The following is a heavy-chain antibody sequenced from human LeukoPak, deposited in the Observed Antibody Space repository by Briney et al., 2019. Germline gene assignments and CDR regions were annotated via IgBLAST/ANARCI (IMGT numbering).Heavy chain of an antibody. CDR1: GYTFTGYY. J-gene: IGHJ2*01. Sequence: RASVKVSCKASGYTFTGYYMYWVRQAPGQGLEWMGWINPNSGGTNYAQKFQGRVTMTRDTSISTAYMELSRLRSDDTAVYYCAMSPPGIAAAGTWYFDLWGRGTLVTVSS. D-gene: IGHD6-13*01. CDR2: INPNSGGT. CDR3: AMSPPGIAAAGTWYFDL. V-gene: IGHV1-2*02.